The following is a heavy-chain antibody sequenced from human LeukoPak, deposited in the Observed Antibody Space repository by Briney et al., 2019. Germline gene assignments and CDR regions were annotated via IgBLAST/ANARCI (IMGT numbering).Heavy chain of an antibody. CDR2: IYYTGST. Sequence: PSETLSLTCTVSGGSISSSSYYWGWIRQPPGKGLEWIGNIYYTGSTNYNPSLKSRVTISVDTSKNQFSLKLSSVTAADTAVYYCARDLDGDYVLDYWGQGTLVTVSS. CDR3: ARDLDGDYVLDY. V-gene: IGHV4-39*07. CDR1: GGSISSSSYY. J-gene: IGHJ4*02. D-gene: IGHD4-17*01.